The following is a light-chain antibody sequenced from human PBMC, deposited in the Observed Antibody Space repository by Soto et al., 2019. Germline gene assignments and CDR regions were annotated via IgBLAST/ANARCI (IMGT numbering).Light chain of an antibody. CDR2: AAS. CDR1: HSISTY. Sequence: DIQMTQSPSSLSASIGDRVNITCRASHSISTYLNWYQQKPGKAPKLLLYAASRLQSGVPSRFSGSGSGTDFTLTISSLQPEDFATYYCQQSYTTVTWTFGQGTKVDIK. J-gene: IGKJ1*01. V-gene: IGKV1-39*01. CDR3: QQSYTTVTWT.